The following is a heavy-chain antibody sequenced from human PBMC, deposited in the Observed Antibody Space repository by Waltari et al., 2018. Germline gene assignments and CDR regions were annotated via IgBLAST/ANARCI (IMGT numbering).Heavy chain of an antibody. CDR1: GYTFTNYG. CDR3: ARDEVTLFGVVTDDAFDV. D-gene: IGHD3-3*01. V-gene: IGHV1-18*01. Sequence: QVQLVQSGPEVKKPGASVKVSCKTSGYTFTNYGISWVRQAPGQGLEWLAWFTRYSGITYYAPNFQGRVTLTTDTSTSTAYMELRSLTSDDTAVYYCARDEVTLFGVVTDDAFDVCGQGTMVTVSS. J-gene: IGHJ3*01. CDR2: FTRYSGIT.